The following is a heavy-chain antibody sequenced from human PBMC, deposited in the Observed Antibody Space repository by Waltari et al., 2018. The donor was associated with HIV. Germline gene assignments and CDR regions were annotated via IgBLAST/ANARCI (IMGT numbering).Heavy chain of an antibody. CDR2: IYTSGST. Sequence: QVQLQESGPGLVKPSQTLSLTCTVSGRSISSGSYYWSWIRQPAGTGLEWIGRIYTSGSTNYNPSLKSRVTISVDTSKNQFSLKLSSVTAADTAVYYCARTYCSSTSCYGGANWFDPWGQGTLVTVSS. CDR3: ARTYCSSTSCYGGANWFDP. CDR1: GRSISSGSYY. J-gene: IGHJ5*02. V-gene: IGHV4-61*02. D-gene: IGHD2-2*01.